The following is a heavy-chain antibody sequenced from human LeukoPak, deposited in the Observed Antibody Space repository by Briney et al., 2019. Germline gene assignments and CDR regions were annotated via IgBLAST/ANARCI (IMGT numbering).Heavy chain of an antibody. V-gene: IGHV4-39*07. CDR3: ASDSYGNAFDI. J-gene: IGHJ3*02. Sequence: PSETLSLTCTVSGGSISGSSYYWGWIRQPPGKGLEWIGSIYHSGSTNYNPSLKSRVTISVDKSKNQFSLKLSSVTAADTAVYYCASDSYGNAFDIWGQGTMVTVSS. CDR1: GGSISGSSYY. CDR2: IYHSGST. D-gene: IGHD5-18*01.